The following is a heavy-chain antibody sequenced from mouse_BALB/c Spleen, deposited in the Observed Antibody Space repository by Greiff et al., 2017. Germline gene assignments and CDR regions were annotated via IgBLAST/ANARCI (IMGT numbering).Heavy chain of an antibody. D-gene: IGHD2-3*01. V-gene: IGHV5-6-3*01. CDR3: ARDNDGYYY. Sequence: EVQVVESGGGLVQPGGSLKLSCAASGFTFSSYGMSWVRQTPDKRLELVATINSNGGSTYYPDSVKGRFTISRDNAKNTLYLQMSSLKSEDTAMYYCARDNDGYYYWGQGTTLTVSS. J-gene: IGHJ2*01. CDR2: INSNGGST. CDR1: GFTFSSYG.